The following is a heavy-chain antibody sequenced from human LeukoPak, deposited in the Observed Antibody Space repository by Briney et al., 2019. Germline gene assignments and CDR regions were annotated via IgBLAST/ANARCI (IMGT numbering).Heavy chain of an antibody. D-gene: IGHD5-18*01. CDR3: TQSRTIWIPCDY. Sequence: SGPTLVKPTETLTLTCTCSEFSLRTRGVGVGWIRLPPRTALDWLAPIYLNDDERYSPSLNSRLTITNDTYRNQVVLKFTNMDLGDTAKYSCTQSRTIWIPCDYWGQGTLVTVSS. CDR1: EFSLRTRGVG. V-gene: IGHV2-5*01. J-gene: IGHJ4*02. CDR2: IYLNDDE.